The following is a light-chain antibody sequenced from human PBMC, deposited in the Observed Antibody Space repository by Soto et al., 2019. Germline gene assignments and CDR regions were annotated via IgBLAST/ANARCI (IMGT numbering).Light chain of an antibody. CDR2: ANN. V-gene: IGLV1-40*01. Sequence: QSVLTQPPSVSGAPGQRVTISCTGNSSNIGSPFDVHWYQHLPGTAPRLLIYANNNRPSGVPDRFSGSKSGTSASLAITGLQGDDEADYYCCSYVGNGSWMFGGGTQLTVL. CDR1: SSNIGSPFD. J-gene: IGLJ3*02. CDR3: CSYVGNGSWM.